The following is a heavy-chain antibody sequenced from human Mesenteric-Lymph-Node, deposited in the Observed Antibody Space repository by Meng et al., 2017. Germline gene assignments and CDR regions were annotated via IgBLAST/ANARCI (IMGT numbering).Heavy chain of an antibody. J-gene: IGHJ2*01. CDR2: IYYSGST. Sequence: GQLQESAPGLVKPSQTLSLTCTVSGGYISSGNHYWSWIRQHPGKGLEYIGYIYYSGSTYYNPSLKSRVIISVDTSKNQFSLRLNSVTAADTAVYYCASLYGDSSVWYLDLWGRGTLVTVSS. D-gene: IGHD4-17*01. V-gene: IGHV4-31*03. CDR1: GGYISSGNHY. CDR3: ASLYGDSSVWYLDL.